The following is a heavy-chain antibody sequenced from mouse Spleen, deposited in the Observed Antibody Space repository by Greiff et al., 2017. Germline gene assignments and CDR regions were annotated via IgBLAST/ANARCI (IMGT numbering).Heavy chain of an antibody. CDR2: ISYSGST. CDR3: ARGGGGSSYGYFDV. CDR1: GDSITSGY. J-gene: IGHJ1*01. V-gene: IGHV3-8*02. Sequence: EVHLVESGPSLVKPSQTLSLTCSVTGDSITSGYWNWIRKFPGNKLEYMGYISYSGSTYYNPSLKSRISITRDTSKNQYYLQLNSVTTEDTATYYCARGGGGSSYGYFDVWGAGTTVTVSS. D-gene: IGHD1-1*01.